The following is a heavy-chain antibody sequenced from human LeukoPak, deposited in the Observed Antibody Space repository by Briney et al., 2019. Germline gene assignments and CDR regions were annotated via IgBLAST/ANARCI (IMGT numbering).Heavy chain of an antibody. CDR2: INPNSGGT. CDR1: GYTFTGYY. D-gene: IGHD3-10*01. V-gene: IGHV1-2*02. Sequence: ASVKVSCKASGYTFTGYYMHWVRQAPGQGLEWMGWINPNSGGTNYAQKFQGKVTMTRDTSISTAYMELSRLRSDDTAVYYCARDSYYYGPRGDYWGQGTLVTVSS. CDR3: ARDSYYYGPRGDY. J-gene: IGHJ4*02.